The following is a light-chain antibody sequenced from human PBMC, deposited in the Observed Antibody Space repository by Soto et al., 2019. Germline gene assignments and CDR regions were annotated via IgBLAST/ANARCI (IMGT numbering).Light chain of an antibody. J-gene: IGKJ3*01. CDR2: GAT. Sequence: DIQMTQSPSSLSASVGDTVTITCRASQGISRYLNWYQQKPGKVPNLLIYGATSLQSGVPSRVSGSGSATDFTLTISRLLPEDFATYFGQQSYKFLFTFGTGTKVDIK. CDR1: QGISRY. CDR3: QQSYKFLFT. V-gene: IGKV1-39*01.